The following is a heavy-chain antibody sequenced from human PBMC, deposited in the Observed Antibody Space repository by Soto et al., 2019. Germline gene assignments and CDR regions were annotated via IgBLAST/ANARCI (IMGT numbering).Heavy chain of an antibody. V-gene: IGHV5-51*01. D-gene: IGHD4-4*01. J-gene: IGHJ2*01. Sequence: PGESLKISCKGSGYSFTSYWIGWVRQMPGKGLEWMGIIYPGDSDTRYSPSFQGQVTISADKSISTAYLQMNSLRAEDTAVYYCARPLWRDDYNWGYFDLWGRGTLVTVSS. CDR3: ARPLWRDDYNWGYFDL. CDR2: IYPGDSDT. CDR1: GYSFTSYW.